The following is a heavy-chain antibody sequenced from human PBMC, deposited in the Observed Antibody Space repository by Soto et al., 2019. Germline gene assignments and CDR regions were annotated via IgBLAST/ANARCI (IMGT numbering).Heavy chain of an antibody. D-gene: IGHD4-17*01. Sequence: GGSLRLSCAASGFTFDDYTMHWVRQAPGKGLEWVSLISWDGGSTYYADSVKGRFTISRDDSKNSLYLQMNSLRTEDTALYYCAKAIYYGDKRGGFDYWGQGTLVTVSS. V-gene: IGHV3-43*01. J-gene: IGHJ4*02. CDR1: GFTFDDYT. CDR2: ISWDGGST. CDR3: AKAIYYGDKRGGFDY.